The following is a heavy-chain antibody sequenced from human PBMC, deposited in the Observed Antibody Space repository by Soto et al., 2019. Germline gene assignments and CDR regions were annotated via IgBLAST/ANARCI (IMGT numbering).Heavy chain of an antibody. V-gene: IGHV3-7*02. J-gene: IGHJ3*02. CDR1: GFTFSSYW. CDR3: ASLNMYCGNAVCYAFDI. CDR2: IKQDGSEK. D-gene: IGHD2-8*01. Sequence: GGSLRLSCAASGFTFSSYWMSWVRQAPGKGLEWVANIKQDGSEKYYVDSVNGRFTISRDNAKNSLYLQMTSLRAEDSAVYYCASLNMYCGNAVCYAFDIRGQATVVTFSS.